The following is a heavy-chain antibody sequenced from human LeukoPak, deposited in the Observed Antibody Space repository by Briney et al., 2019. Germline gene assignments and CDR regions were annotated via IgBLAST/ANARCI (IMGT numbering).Heavy chain of an antibody. D-gene: IGHD2-2*01. Sequence: ASVKVSCKASGYTFTGYYMHWVRQAPGQGLEWMGWISAYNDNTNYAQKLQGRVTMTTDTSTSTAYMELRSLRSDDTAVYYCARDIVVVPAADYGMDVWGQGTTVTVSS. CDR1: GYTFTGYY. CDR2: ISAYNDNT. CDR3: ARDIVVVPAADYGMDV. J-gene: IGHJ6*02. V-gene: IGHV1-18*04.